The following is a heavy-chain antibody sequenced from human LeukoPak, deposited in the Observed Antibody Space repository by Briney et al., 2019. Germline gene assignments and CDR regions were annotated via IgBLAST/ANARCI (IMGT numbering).Heavy chain of an antibody. CDR1: GFNFRDYG. CDR2: IDNSGGST. D-gene: IGHD4-17*01. V-gene: IGHV3-23*05. CDR3: AKGAYGDPRGGRFDP. Sequence: GGSLRLSCATSGFNFRDYGLSWVRQAPGKGLEWVSTIDNSGGSTYYADSVKGRFTISRDNSKNTLYLQVNSLRAEDTAVYYCAKGAYGDPRGGRFDPWGQGTLVTVSS. J-gene: IGHJ5*02.